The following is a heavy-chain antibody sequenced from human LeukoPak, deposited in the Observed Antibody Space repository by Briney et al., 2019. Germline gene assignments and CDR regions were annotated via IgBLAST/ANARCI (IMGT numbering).Heavy chain of an antibody. Sequence: PGGSLRLSCAASGFTFSSSAMSWVRQAPGKGLEWVSAISGSGGSTYYADSVKGRFTISRDNSKNTLYLQMHSLRAEDTAVYYCAELGGYDFWSGYPYNYWGQGTLVTVSS. CDR1: GFTFSSSA. V-gene: IGHV3-23*01. J-gene: IGHJ4*02. D-gene: IGHD3-3*01. CDR3: AELGGYDFWSGYPYNY. CDR2: ISGSGGST.